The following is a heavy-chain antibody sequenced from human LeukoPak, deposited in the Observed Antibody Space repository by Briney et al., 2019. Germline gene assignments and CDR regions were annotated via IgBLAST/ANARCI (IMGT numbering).Heavy chain of an antibody. CDR3: ARADSSGGVFDY. Sequence: PSQTLSLTCAVSGGSISSGGYSWSWIRQPPGKGLEWIGYIYHSGSTYYNPSLKSRVTISVDRSKNQFSLKLSSVTAADTAVYYCARADSSGGVFDYWGQGTLVTVSS. J-gene: IGHJ4*02. CDR1: GGSISSGGYS. V-gene: IGHV4-30-2*01. D-gene: IGHD6-19*01. CDR2: IYHSGST.